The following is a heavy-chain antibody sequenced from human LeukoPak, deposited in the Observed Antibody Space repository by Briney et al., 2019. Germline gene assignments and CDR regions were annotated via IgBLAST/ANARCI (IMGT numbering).Heavy chain of an antibody. D-gene: IGHD4-11*01. V-gene: IGHV1-46*01. CDR3: ASSTMTTVYYFDY. CDR1: GYTFTSYY. J-gene: IGHJ4*02. Sequence: GASVTVSCTASGYTFTSYYMHWVRQAPGQGLEWMGIINPSGGSTSYAQKFQGRVTMTRDTSTSTVYMELSSLRSEDTAVYYCASSTMTTVYYFDYWGQGTLVTVSS. CDR2: INPSGGST.